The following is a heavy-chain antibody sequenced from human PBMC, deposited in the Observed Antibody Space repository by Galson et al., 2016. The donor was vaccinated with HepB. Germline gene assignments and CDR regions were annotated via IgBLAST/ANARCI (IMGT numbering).Heavy chain of an antibody. CDR1: GFTFCRYG. V-gene: IGHV3-30*18. D-gene: IGHD1-26*01. CDR2: VAYHGSVT. Sequence: SLRLSCAASGFTFCRYGMHWVRQAPGKGLEWVAVVAYHGSVTYYADSVKGRFTISRDNSKNTLYLQMDSLRIEDTAMFYCAKESYASGTSFRGDFDSWGQGTLVTVSS. CDR3: AKESYASGTSFRGDFDS. J-gene: IGHJ4*02.